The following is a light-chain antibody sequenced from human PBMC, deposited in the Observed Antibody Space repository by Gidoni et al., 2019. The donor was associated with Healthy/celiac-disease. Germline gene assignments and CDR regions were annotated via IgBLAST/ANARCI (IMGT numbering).Light chain of an antibody. Sequence: SYELTQPPSVSVSPGQTASITCSGDKLGDKYACWYQQKPGQSPVLVIYQDSKRPSGIPARFSGSNSGNTATLTISGTQAMDEADYYCQAWDSSIVVFGGGTKLTV. CDR2: QDS. J-gene: IGLJ2*01. V-gene: IGLV3-1*01. CDR1: KLGDKY. CDR3: QAWDSSIVV.